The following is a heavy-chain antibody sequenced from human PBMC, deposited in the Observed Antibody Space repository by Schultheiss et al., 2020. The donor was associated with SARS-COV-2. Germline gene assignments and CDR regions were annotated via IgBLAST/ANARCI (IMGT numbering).Heavy chain of an antibody. D-gene: IGHD5-24*01. J-gene: IGHJ4*02. CDR1: GFTFSSYG. CDR3: ARAFRDGYGLSDY. V-gene: IGHV3-33*08. Sequence: GGSLRLSCAASGFTFSSYGMHWVRQAPGKGLEWVAVIWYDGSNKYYADSVKGRFTISRDNSKNTVDLQMNSLRAEDTAVYYCARAFRDGYGLSDYWGQGTLVTVSS. CDR2: IWYDGSNK.